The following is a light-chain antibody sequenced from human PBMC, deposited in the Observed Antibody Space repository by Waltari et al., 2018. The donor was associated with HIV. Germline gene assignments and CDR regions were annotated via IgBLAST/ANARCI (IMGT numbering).Light chain of an antibody. CDR1: SPRSYY. Sequence: SSELTQDPAVSVALGQTVRTTCQGDSPRSYYASWYQQKPGQAPVLVIYGKNNRPSGIPDRFSGSSSGNTASLTITGAQAEDEADYYCNSRDSSGNHRVVFGGGTKLTVL. CDR2: GKN. J-gene: IGLJ2*01. V-gene: IGLV3-19*01. CDR3: NSRDSSGNHRVV.